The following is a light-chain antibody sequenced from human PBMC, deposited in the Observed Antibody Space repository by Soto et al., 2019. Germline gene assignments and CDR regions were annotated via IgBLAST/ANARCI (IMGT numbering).Light chain of an antibody. CDR3: SSYTGRRTLV. V-gene: IGLV2-14*03. CDR2: DVS. J-gene: IGLJ1*01. Sequence: QSALTQPASVSGSPGQSITISCTGTGSDVGGYYHVSWYQHHPGKAPKLMIYDVSNPPSWVSNRFSGSKSGNTGSLNISGLPAEDEAYYYCSSYTGRRTLVFGTGTKLAVL. CDR1: GSDVGGYYH.